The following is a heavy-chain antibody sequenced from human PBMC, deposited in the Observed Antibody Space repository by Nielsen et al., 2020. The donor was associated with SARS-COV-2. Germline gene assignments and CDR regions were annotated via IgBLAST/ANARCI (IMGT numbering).Heavy chain of an antibody. D-gene: IGHD3/OR15-3a*01. CDR2: ISSTGSTI. CDR1: GITFRSYS. V-gene: IGHV3-48*01. Sequence: GESLKISCVASGITFRSYSMNWVRQAPGRGLEWLSYISSTGSTIHYADSVKGRFTISKDNSRSTLYLQMNSLRAEDTAVYFCAKDLFEFWTGDLSPLGSWGQGTLVTVSP. CDR3: AKDLFEFWTGDLSPLGS. J-gene: IGHJ4*02.